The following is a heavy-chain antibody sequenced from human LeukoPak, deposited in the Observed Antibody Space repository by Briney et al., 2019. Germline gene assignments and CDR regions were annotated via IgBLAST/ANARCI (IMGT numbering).Heavy chain of an antibody. V-gene: IGHV4-30-4*01. CDR2: IYYSGST. CDR1: GGSISRGDYY. D-gene: IGHD3-16*01. Sequence: SQTLSLTCTVSGGSISRGDYYWSWIRQPPGKGLEWIGYIYYSGSTYYNPSLKSRVTISVDTSKNQFSLKLSSVTAADTAVYYCARARGGDFFDYWGQGTLVTVSS. J-gene: IGHJ4*02. CDR3: ARARGGDFFDY.